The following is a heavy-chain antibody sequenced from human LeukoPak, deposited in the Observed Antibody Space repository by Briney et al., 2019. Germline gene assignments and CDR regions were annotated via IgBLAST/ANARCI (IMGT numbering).Heavy chain of an antibody. CDR2: IKQDESEK. V-gene: IGHV3-7*01. D-gene: IGHD1-26*01. J-gene: IGHJ4*02. CDR1: GFTFRNYC. Sequence: PGGSLRLSCAASGFTFRNYCMTWVRQVPGKGLEWVASIKQDESEKYFLDSVKGRFTISRDNAENSLYLQMNSLRAEDAAVYYCARVYYLDSGTSYRHLDYWGQGTLVTVSS. CDR3: ARVYYLDSGTSYRHLDY.